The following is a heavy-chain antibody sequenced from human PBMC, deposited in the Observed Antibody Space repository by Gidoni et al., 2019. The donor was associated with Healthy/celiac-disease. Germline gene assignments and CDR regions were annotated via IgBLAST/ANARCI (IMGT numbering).Heavy chain of an antibody. Sequence: QLQLQESGPGLVKPSETLSLTCTVSGGSISSSSYYWGWIRQPPGKGLEWIGSIYYSGSTYYNPSLKSRVTISVDTSKNQFSLKLSSVTAADTAVYYCARETQPDSIAGGGPTFDYWGQGTLVTVSS. CDR3: ARETQPDSIAGGGPTFDY. CDR2: IYYSGST. D-gene: IGHD3-16*01. J-gene: IGHJ4*02. V-gene: IGHV4-39*02. CDR1: GGSISSSSYY.